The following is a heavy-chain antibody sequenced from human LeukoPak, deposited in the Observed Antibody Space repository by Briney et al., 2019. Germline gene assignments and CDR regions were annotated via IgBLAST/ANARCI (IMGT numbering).Heavy chain of an antibody. CDR1: GFTFSSYW. J-gene: IGHJ5*02. V-gene: IGHV3-74*01. CDR3: ARASIAVADIYP. Sequence: GGSLRLSCAASGFTFSSYWMHWVRQAPGKGLVWVSRINSDGSSTSYADSVKGRFTISRDNAKNTLYLQMNSLRAEDTAVYYCARASIAVADIYPWGQGTLVTVSS. D-gene: IGHD6-19*01. CDR2: INSDGSST.